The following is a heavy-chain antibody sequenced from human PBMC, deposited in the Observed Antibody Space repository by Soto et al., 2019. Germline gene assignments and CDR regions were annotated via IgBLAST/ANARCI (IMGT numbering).Heavy chain of an antibody. D-gene: IGHD3-10*01. CDR3: ATSYGSGSRPFDY. V-gene: IGHV1-69*02. CDR1: GDTFNFYT. Sequence: QVPLVQSGSEVKKPGSSVKVSCKASGDTFNFYTISWVRQAPGQGLEWMGRIIPMLGMSNYAQKFQDRVTIIADKSTSTAYMQLSSLRSEATAIYYCATSYGSGSRPFDYWGQGTLVTVSS. J-gene: IGHJ4*02. CDR2: IIPMLGMS.